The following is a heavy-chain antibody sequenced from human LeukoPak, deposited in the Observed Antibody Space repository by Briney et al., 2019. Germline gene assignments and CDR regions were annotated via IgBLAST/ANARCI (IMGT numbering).Heavy chain of an antibody. V-gene: IGHV4-61*01. Sequence: PSETLSLTCTVSGGSVSSGSYYWSWIRQPPGKGLEWIGHIYYSGSTNYNPSLKSRATISVDTSKNHFSLKLSSVTAADTAVYYCARDREYSSGWYNHYFDSWGQGTLVTVSS. J-gene: IGHJ4*02. CDR2: IYYSGST. CDR3: ARDREYSSGWYNHYFDS. CDR1: GGSVSSGSYY. D-gene: IGHD6-19*01.